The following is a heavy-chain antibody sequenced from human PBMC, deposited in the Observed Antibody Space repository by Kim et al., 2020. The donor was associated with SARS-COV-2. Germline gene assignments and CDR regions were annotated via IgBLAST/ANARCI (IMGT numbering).Heavy chain of an antibody. J-gene: IGHJ4*02. CDR3: ARDGDWNYGGFDY. D-gene: IGHD1-7*01. V-gene: IGHV6-1*01. CDR1: GDSVSSNSAA. CDR2: TYYRSKWYN. Sequence: SQTLSLSCAISGDSVSSNSAAWNWIRQSPSRGLEWLGRTYYRSKWYNDYAVSVKSRININPDTSKNQFSLQLNSVTPEDTALYYCARDGDWNYGGFDYWGQGTLVTVSS.